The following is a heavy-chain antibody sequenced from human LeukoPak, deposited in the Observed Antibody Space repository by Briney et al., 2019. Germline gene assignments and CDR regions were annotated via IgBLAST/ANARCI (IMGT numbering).Heavy chain of an antibody. CDR3: ASSFVDVDDFWSGYD. D-gene: IGHD3-3*01. Sequence: PGGSPRLSCAASGFTFSSYWMSWVRQAPGKGLEWVANIKQDGSEKYYVDSVKGRFTISRDNAKNSLYLQMNSLRAEDTAVYYCASSFVDVDDFWSGYDWGQGTLVTVSS. V-gene: IGHV3-7*01. CDR2: IKQDGSEK. CDR1: GFTFSSYW. J-gene: IGHJ4*02.